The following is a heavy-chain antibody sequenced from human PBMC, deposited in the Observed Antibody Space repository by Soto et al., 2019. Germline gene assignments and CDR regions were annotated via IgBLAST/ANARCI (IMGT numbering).Heavy chain of an antibody. CDR2: MYHSGST. J-gene: IGHJ3*02. CDR1: GGSISSGGYY. Sequence: SETLSLTCTVSGGSISSGGYYWSWIRQPPGKGLEWIGYMYHSGSTYYNPSLKSRVTISVDKSKNQFSLKLSSVTAADTAVYYCARPGGLWFGELFRAFDIWGQGTMVTGSS. D-gene: IGHD3-10*01. V-gene: IGHV4-30-2*01. CDR3: ARPGGLWFGELFRAFDI.